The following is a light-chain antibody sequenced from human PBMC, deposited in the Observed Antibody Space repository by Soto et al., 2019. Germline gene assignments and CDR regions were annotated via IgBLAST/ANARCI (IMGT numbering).Light chain of an antibody. CDR2: AAS. V-gene: IGKV3-20*01. Sequence: IVLTQSPCTLSLSPGERATLSCRASQSVRTSLAWYQQNRGRAPRLLLYAASSRPAGVPDRFSGSGSGTDFSLTISRLEAEDFAVYYCQQYETSPGTFGQGTKVDIK. CDR3: QQYETSPGT. CDR1: QSVRTS. J-gene: IGKJ1*01.